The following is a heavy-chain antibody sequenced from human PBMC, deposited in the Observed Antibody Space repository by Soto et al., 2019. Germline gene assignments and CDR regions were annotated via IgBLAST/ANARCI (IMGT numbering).Heavy chain of an antibody. CDR3: ARGRGVSSWYETPHYFAP. D-gene: IGHD6-13*01. V-gene: IGHV1-18*01. CDR2: ISVHNGYT. CDR1: GYSFTSYG. J-gene: IGHJ5*02. Sequence: QVQLVQSGAEVKKPGASVKVSCRASGYSFTSYGITWVRQTPGQGLEWMGWISVHNGYTNYPQKPQHRINMTTDPSTSTAYMELTSLRSDDTAVYSCARGRGVSSWYETPHYFAPWGQGTLVTVSS.